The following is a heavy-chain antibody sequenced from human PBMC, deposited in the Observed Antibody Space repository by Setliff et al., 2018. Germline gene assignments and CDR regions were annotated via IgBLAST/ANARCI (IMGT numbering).Heavy chain of an antibody. CDR2: IYPSDSDT. CDR3: ARLAVRNTVYYYFTDV. V-gene: IGHV5-51*01. Sequence: ESLKISCRGSGYTFSDYWIGWVRQMPGKGLEWMGIIYPSDSDTRYSPSFQGQVTIAVDRSRVTAYLQWDSLKASDAATYYCARLAVRNTVYYYFTDVWGKGTSVTVSS. D-gene: IGHD2-2*02. J-gene: IGHJ6*03. CDR1: GYTFSDYW.